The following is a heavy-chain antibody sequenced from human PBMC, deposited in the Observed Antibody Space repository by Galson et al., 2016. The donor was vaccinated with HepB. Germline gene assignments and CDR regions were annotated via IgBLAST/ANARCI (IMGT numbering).Heavy chain of an antibody. CDR1: GFTFGGYS. Sequence: SLRLSCAGSGFTFGGYSMSWVRQAPGKGLVWVANIKPGGSETYYADSVKGRFTISRDNTKGSLYLQMDSLRVEDTAVYYCARVHSSWYYFDSWGRGTLVTVSS. CDR3: ARVHSSWYYFDS. J-gene: IGHJ4*02. CDR2: IKPGGSET. V-gene: IGHV3-7*01.